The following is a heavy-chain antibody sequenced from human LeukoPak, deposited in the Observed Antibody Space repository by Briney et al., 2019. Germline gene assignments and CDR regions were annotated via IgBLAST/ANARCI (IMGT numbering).Heavy chain of an antibody. CDR3: ARHPFSAPFDY. D-gene: IGHD6-19*01. V-gene: IGHV4-59*08. Sequence: MSSETLSLTCTVSGGSMNNYYWSWFRRPPGKGLEWIAYVYQTGDTRYNPSLKSRLSISLDTSKNQFSLQLRSVTATDTAVYYCARHPFSAPFDYWGQGILVTVSS. CDR1: GGSMNNYY. CDR2: VYQTGDT. J-gene: IGHJ4*02.